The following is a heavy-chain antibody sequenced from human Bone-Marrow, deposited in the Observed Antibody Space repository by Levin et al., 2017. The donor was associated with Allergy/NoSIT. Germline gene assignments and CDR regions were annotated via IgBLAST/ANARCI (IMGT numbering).Heavy chain of an antibody. V-gene: IGHV3-23*01. CDR1: GFPFSNYA. D-gene: IGHD2-2*01. Sequence: ASVKVSCAPSGFPFSNYAMSWVRQAPGKGLEWVSAISGSGGNTDYADSVKGRFTISRDNSMDTLYLQLNSLRADDTAVYYCAKDQTAAYNWGYFDYWGQGALVTVSS. CDR2: ISGSGGNT. J-gene: IGHJ4*02. CDR3: AKDQTAAYNWGYFDY.